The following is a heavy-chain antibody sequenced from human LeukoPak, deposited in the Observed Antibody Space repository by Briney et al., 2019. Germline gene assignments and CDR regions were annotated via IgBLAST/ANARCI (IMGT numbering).Heavy chain of an antibody. Sequence: SETLSLTCTVFDGSMSGYYWNWIRQPPGKGLEWIGYIYYSGNTKYNPSLKSRVTISVDTSRRQFSLKLTSVAAADTAVYYCARQQSGNWNDVGLDHLGQGTLVTVSS. CDR2: IYYSGNT. J-gene: IGHJ4*02. D-gene: IGHD1-1*01. V-gene: IGHV4-59*08. CDR1: DGSMSGYY. CDR3: ARQQSGNWNDVGLDH.